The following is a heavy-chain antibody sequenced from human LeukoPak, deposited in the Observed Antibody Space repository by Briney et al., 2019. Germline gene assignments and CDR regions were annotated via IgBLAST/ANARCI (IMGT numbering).Heavy chain of an antibody. CDR2: IKRKTEGGTT. CDR1: GFILSSYS. D-gene: IGHD3-10*01. Sequence: PGGSLRLSCAASGFILSSYSMNWVRQAPGKGLEWVGRIKRKTEGGTTDYGAPVKGRFSISRDDSKNTAYLQMNSLKTEDTAFYYCTTGNFGPYWGQGTLVTVSS. J-gene: IGHJ4*02. CDR3: TTGNFGPY. V-gene: IGHV3-15*07.